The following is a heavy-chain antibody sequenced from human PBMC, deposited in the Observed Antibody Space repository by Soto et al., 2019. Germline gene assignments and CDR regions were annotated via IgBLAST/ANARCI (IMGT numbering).Heavy chain of an antibody. D-gene: IGHD4-17*01. CDR3: ARQNSNYGDYGYGMDV. J-gene: IGHJ6*02. CDR2: IYPGDSDT. V-gene: IGHV5-51*01. CDR1: GYSFTSYW. Sequence: GESLKISCKGSGYSFTSYWIGWVRQMPGKGLEWMGIIYPGDSDTRYSPSFQGQVTISADKSISTAYLQWSSLKASDTAMYYCARQNSNYGDYGYGMDVWDQGTTVTVSS.